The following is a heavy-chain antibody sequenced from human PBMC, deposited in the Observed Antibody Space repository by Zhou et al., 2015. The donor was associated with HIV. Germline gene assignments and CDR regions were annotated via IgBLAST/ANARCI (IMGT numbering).Heavy chain of an antibody. CDR1: EFTFSDYY. D-gene: IGHD2-15*01. Sequence: QVQLVESGGDLVKPGRSLRLSCAASEFTFSDYYMSWIRQAPGKGLEWVSSISDTGTIIYYADSVKGRFTVSRDNAKNSLYLQMNSLRVEDTAVYYCARRSWVAYFDYWGQGALVTVSS. V-gene: IGHV3-11*01. CDR2: ISDTGTII. J-gene: IGHJ4*02. CDR3: ARRSWVAYFDY.